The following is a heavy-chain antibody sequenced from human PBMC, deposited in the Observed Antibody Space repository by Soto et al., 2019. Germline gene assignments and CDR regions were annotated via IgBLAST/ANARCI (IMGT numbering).Heavy chain of an antibody. V-gene: IGHV3-48*02. D-gene: IGHD3-22*01. CDR2: ISSSSSTI. Sequence: ETLSLTCTVSGGSISRSSYYWGWIRQAPGKGLEWVSYISSSSSTIYYADSVKGRFTISRDNAKNSLYLQMNSLRDEDTAVYYCARGLYYYDSSGYWGYWGQGTLVTVSS. CDR3: ARGLYYYDSSGYWGY. J-gene: IGHJ4*02. CDR1: GGSISRSS.